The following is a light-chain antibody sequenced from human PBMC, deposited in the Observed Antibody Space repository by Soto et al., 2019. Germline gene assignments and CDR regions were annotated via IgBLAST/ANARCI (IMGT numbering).Light chain of an antibody. V-gene: IGKV1-39*01. Sequence: DIQMTQSPSSLTASVGDRVTIACRASQSISFYLNWYQQKPGRAPSLLIHGASSLQGGVPSRFSGSGSGTDFTLTISSLKPEDFATYYCQQTYGAPLTFGGGTKVDIK. CDR2: GAS. CDR3: QQTYGAPLT. CDR1: QSISFY. J-gene: IGKJ4*01.